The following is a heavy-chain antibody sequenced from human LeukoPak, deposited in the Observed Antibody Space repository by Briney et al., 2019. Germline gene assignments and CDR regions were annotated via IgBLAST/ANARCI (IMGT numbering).Heavy chain of an antibody. CDR2: INHSGST. CDR1: GGSFSGYY. Sequence: PSETLSLTCAVYGGSFSGYYWSWIRQPPGKGLEWIGEINHSGSTNYNPSLKSRVTISVDTSKNQFSLKLSSVTAADTAVYYCARDRMYYDILTGYYPSGFDYWGQGTLVTVSS. CDR3: ARDRMYYDILTGYYPSGFDY. V-gene: IGHV4-34*01. D-gene: IGHD3-9*01. J-gene: IGHJ4*02.